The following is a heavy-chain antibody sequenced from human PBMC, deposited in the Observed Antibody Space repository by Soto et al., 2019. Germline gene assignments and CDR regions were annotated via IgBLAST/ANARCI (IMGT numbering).Heavy chain of an antibody. D-gene: IGHD3-10*01. J-gene: IGHJ5*02. V-gene: IGHV4-31*03. Sequence: QVQLQESGPGLVKPAQTLSLTCTVSGGSISSGNYYWSWIRQHPGQGLDWIGYICYNGSTYYNPSLKSRVTISVDTSKNQFSLRLSSVTAADTAVYYCARGYYYGSGANWFDPWGQGTLVTVSS. CDR3: ARGYYYGSGANWFDP. CDR2: ICYNGST. CDR1: GGSISSGNYY.